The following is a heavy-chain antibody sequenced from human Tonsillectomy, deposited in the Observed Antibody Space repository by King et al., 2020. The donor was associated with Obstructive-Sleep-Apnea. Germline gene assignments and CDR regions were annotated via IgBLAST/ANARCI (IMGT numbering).Heavy chain of an antibody. CDR3: ARDSPLLGFGLDYYYGMDV. V-gene: IGHV4-31*03. J-gene: IGHJ6*02. CDR1: GGSISSGGYY. Sequence: VQLQESGPGLVKPSQTLSLTCTVSGGSISSGGYYWSWIRQHPGKGLEWIGYIYYSGSTYYNPSLKSRVTMSVDTSKNQFSLKLSSVTAADTAVYYCARDSPLLGFGLDYYYGMDVWGQGTTVTVSS. D-gene: IGHD3-10*01. CDR2: IYYSGST.